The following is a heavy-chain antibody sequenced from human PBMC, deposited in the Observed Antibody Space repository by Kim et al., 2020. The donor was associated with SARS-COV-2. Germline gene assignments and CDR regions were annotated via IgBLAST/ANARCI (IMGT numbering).Heavy chain of an antibody. V-gene: IGHV4-59*08. J-gene: IGHJ4*02. CDR2: IYYSGST. CDR1: GGSISSYY. Sequence: SETLSLTCTVSGGSISSYYWSWIRQPPGKGLEWIGYIYYSGSTNYNPSLKSRVTISVDTSKNQLSLKLSSVTAADTAVYYCASFDIVATHFDYWGQGTLVTVSS. D-gene: IGHD5-12*01. CDR3: ASFDIVATHFDY.